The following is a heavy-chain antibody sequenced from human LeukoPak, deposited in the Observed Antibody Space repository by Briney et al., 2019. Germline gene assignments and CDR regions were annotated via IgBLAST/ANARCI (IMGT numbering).Heavy chain of an antibody. CDR3: ARDGIHTGYSSSWYDY. D-gene: IGHD6-13*01. CDR2: ISAYNGNT. Sequence: ASVKVSCKASGYTFTSYGISWVRQAPGQGLEWMGWISAYNGNTNYAQKLQGRVTMTTDTSTSTAYMELRSLRSDDTAVYYCARDGIHTGYSSSWYDYWGQGTLVTVSS. J-gene: IGHJ4*02. V-gene: IGHV1-18*01. CDR1: GYTFTSYG.